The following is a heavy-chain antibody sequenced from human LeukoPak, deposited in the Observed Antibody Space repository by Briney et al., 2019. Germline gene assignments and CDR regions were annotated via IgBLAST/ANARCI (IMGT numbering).Heavy chain of an antibody. J-gene: IGHJ3*02. Sequence: PGGSLRLSCAASGFTFSNYWMSWVRQTPGKGLEWVANIKQDGSEKCSVDSVKGRFTISRDNAKNSLYLQMSSLRAEDTAVYYCARGSVLYDYDAFDIWGQGTLVTVSS. V-gene: IGHV3-7*01. CDR3: ARGSVLYDYDAFDI. CDR2: IKQDGSEK. CDR1: GFTFSNYW. D-gene: IGHD5-12*01.